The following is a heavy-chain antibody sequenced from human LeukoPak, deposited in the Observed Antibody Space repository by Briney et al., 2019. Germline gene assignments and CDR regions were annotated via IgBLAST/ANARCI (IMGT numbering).Heavy chain of an antibody. Sequence: SETLSLTCTVSGYSISSGYYWGWIRQPPGKGLAWIGSIYHSGSTYYNPSLKSRVTISVDTSKHQFSLKLSSVTAADTAVYYCASRGYSYGGFDYWGQGTLVTVSS. CDR3: ASRGYSYGGFDY. D-gene: IGHD5-18*01. CDR1: GYSISSGYY. J-gene: IGHJ4*02. V-gene: IGHV4-38-2*02. CDR2: IYHSGST.